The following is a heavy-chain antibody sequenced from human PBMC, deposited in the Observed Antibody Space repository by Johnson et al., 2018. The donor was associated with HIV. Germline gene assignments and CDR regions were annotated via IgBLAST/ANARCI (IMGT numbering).Heavy chain of an antibody. CDR2: ISYDGSNK. D-gene: IGHD4/OR15-4a*01. CDR3: AKSPGKDHGGNSGGFDI. Sequence: QVQLVESGGGVVQPGRSLTLSCAASGFTFSSYGMHWVRQAPGKGLEWVAVISYDGSNKYYADSVKGRFTISRDNSKNTLYVQMNSLRGEDTAVYYCAKSPGKDHGGNSGGFDIWGQGTMVTVSS. CDR1: GFTFSSYG. V-gene: IGHV3-30*18. J-gene: IGHJ3*02.